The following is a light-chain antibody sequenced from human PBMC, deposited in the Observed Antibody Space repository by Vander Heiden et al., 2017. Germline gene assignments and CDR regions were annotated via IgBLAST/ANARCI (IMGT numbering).Light chain of an antibody. CDR3: QSYDDSLSGSL. CDR2: GNN. CDR1: TSNIGARFD. J-gene: IGLJ2*01. Sequence: QTVRTQPASGAVAPAQRVTISCTGSTSNIGARFDVHWYQQLPGTAPKLLIYGNNNRPSGVPDRFSGSKSGTSASLAITGLQAEDEADYYCQSYDDSLSGSLFGGGTKLTVL. V-gene: IGLV1-40*01.